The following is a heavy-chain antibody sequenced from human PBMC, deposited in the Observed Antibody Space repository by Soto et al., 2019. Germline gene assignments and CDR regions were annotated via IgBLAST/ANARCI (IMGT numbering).Heavy chain of an antibody. CDR1: GDSVSSNSSA. Sequence: SQTRSLTFAISGDSVSSNSSAWNWISQSPSRGLEWLGRTYYRSKWYNDYAVSVKSRITINPDTSKNQFSLQLNSVTPEDTAVYYCARDQWLVGCGAFDIWGQGAMVTVSS. D-gene: IGHD6-19*01. V-gene: IGHV6-1*01. J-gene: IGHJ3*02. CDR2: TYYRSKWYN. CDR3: ARDQWLVGCGAFDI.